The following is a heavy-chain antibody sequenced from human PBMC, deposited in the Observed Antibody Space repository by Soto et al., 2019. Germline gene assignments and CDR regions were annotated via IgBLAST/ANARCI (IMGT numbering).Heavy chain of an antibody. CDR2: IYYNGNT. CDR3: AGCSLVVIPVPGFDP. D-gene: IGHD2-15*01. CDR1: GGSISSGGYY. V-gene: IGHV4-31*03. J-gene: IGHJ5*02. Sequence: SETLSLTCTVSGGSISSGGYYWSWIRQHPGRGLEWIGYIYYNGNTYYNPSLKSRVTVSVDTSKNQFSLNVGSVTAADTAVYYCAGCSLVVIPVPGFDPWGQGTLVTVSS.